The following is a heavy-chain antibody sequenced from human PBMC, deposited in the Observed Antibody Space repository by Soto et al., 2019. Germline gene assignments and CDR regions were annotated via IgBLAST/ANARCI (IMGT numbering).Heavy chain of an antibody. CDR2: IYYSGST. V-gene: IGHV4-30-4*01. D-gene: IGHD3-22*01. Sequence: SETLSLTCTVSGGSISSGDYYWSWIRQPPGKGLEWIGYIYYSGSTYYNPSLKSRVTISVDTSKNQFSLKLSSVTAADTAVYYCARVVHSSGYHIAFDYWGQGTLVTVSS. CDR1: GGSISSGDYY. J-gene: IGHJ4*02. CDR3: ARVVHSSGYHIAFDY.